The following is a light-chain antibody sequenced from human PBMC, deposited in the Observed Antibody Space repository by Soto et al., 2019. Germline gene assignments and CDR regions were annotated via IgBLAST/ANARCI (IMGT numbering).Light chain of an antibody. CDR2: DDS. V-gene: IGLV3-21*02. CDR3: QVWDSSTDHAV. CDR1: RIGSKS. J-gene: IGLJ2*01. Sequence: SYTLTQPPSVSAAPGQTASIACGGDRIGSKSVHWYQQKAGQAPVLVVYDDSGRPSGIPERFSGSNSQSTATLTISRVEAGDEADYFCQVWDSSTDHAVFGGGTKVTVL.